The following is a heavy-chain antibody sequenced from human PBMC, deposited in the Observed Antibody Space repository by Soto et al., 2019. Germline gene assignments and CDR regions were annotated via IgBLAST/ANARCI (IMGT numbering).Heavy chain of an antibody. CDR2: IYHSGST. V-gene: IGHV4-4*02. J-gene: IGHJ4*02. CDR3: ARDGVLRRGVFDY. CDR1: SGSISSSNW. Sequence: PSETLSLTCAVSSGSISSSNWWSWVRQPPGKGLEWIGEIYHSGSTNYNPSLKSRVTISVDKSKNQFSLKLSSVTAADTAVYYCARDGVLRRGVFDYWGQGTLVTVSP. D-gene: IGHD6-13*01.